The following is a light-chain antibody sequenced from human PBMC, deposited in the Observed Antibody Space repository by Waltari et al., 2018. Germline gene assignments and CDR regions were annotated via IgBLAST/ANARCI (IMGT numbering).Light chain of an antibody. CDR1: QTVRTTY. J-gene: IGKJ4*01. V-gene: IGKV3-20*01. CDR2: GAS. Sequence: EIVLTQSPGTLSLSPGERATLPGRASQTVRTTYLAWYQQKPGQAPTLLIHGASSRATGIPDRFSGSGSGTDFSLTISSLEPEDFAVYYCQQYDISPLTFGGGTKVEIK. CDR3: QQYDISPLT.